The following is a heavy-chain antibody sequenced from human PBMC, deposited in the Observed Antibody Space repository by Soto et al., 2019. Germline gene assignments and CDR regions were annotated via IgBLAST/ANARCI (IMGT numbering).Heavy chain of an antibody. Sequence: QVHLQESGPGLVKPSGTLSLTCAVSGDAISSNNWWTWVRQPPGKGPEWIGEIHHSGSTNYNPSLKSRVTISIDKSKNQFSLNLSSVTAADTAMYYCATFRSGYYQTGAFDIWGQGTMVTVSS. D-gene: IGHD3-22*01. CDR3: ATFRSGYYQTGAFDI. CDR1: GDAISSNNW. V-gene: IGHV4-4*02. CDR2: IHHSGST. J-gene: IGHJ3*02.